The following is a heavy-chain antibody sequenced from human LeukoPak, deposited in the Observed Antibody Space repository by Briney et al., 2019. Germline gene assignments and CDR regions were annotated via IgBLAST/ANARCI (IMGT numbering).Heavy chain of an antibody. D-gene: IGHD3-22*01. Sequence: GGPLRLSCAASGFTFSDYYMSWIRQAPGKGLEWVSYISSSSSYTNYADSVKGRFTISRDNAKNSLYLQMNSLRAEDTAVYYCAKEYADSSGYYYGFDYWGQGTLVTVSS. CDR3: AKEYADSSGYYYGFDY. J-gene: IGHJ4*02. CDR1: GFTFSDYY. V-gene: IGHV3-11*06. CDR2: ISSSSSYT.